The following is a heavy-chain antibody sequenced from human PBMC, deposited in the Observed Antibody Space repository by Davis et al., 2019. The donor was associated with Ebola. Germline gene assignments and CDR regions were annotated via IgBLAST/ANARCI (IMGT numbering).Heavy chain of an antibody. D-gene: IGHD3-10*01. J-gene: IGHJ4*02. CDR2: IYSSGST. Sequence: MPSDTLSPTCTLPGGPISSSSYYWCSIRQLPGKGLEWIGSIYSSGSTYYNPSLKSRVPISVDTSKNQFSLKLSSVTDADTAVYYCARRYYGSGSYYGPYYFDYWGQGTLVTVSS. CDR1: GGPISSSSYY. CDR3: ARRYYGSGSYYGPYYFDY. V-gene: IGHV4-39*01.